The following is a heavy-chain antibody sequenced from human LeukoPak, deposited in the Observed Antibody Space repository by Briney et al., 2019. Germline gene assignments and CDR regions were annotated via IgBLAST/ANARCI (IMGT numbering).Heavy chain of an antibody. CDR3: ARSPRWQQLYDY. Sequence: SETLSLTCTVSGGSISSSSYYWGWIRQPPGKGLEWIGSIYYSGSTYYNPSLKSRVTISVDTSKNQFSLKLSSVTAADTAVYYCARSPRWQQLYDYWGQGTLVTVSS. J-gene: IGHJ4*02. CDR2: IYYSGST. V-gene: IGHV4-39*07. CDR1: GGSISSSSYY. D-gene: IGHD6-13*01.